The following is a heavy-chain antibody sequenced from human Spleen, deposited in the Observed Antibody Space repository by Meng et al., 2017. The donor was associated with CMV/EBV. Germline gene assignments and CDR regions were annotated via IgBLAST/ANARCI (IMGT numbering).Heavy chain of an antibody. J-gene: IGHJ4*02. CDR2: IYYSGST. CDR3: ARRAAAGTERFDY. V-gene: IGHV4-39*07. CDR1: GGSINSNRYY. Sequence: SETLSLTCTVSGGSINSNRYYWGWIRQPPGKGLEWIGSIYYSGSTYYNPSLKSRVTISVDTSKNQFSLKLTSVTAADTAVYYCARRAAAGTERFDYWGQGALVTVSS. D-gene: IGHD6-13*01.